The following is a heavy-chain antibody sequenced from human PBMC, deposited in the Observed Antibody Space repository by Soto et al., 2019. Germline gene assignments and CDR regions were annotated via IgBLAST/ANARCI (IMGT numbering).Heavy chain of an antibody. CDR3: AKSYSSSWDYFDY. Sequence: GGSLRLSCAASGFTFSSYAMSWVRQAPGKGLEWVSAISGSGGSTYYADSVKGRFTISRDNSKNTLYLQMISLRAEDTAIYYCAKSYSSSWDYFDYWGQGTLVTVSS. V-gene: IGHV3-23*01. J-gene: IGHJ4*02. D-gene: IGHD6-13*01. CDR1: GFTFSSYA. CDR2: ISGSGGST.